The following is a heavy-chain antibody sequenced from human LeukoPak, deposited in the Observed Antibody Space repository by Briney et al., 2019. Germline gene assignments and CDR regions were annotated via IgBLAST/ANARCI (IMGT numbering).Heavy chain of an antibody. J-gene: IGHJ4*02. CDR1: GYTFTGYY. Sequence: ASVKVSCKASGYTFTGYYMHWVRQAPGQGLEWMGWINPNSGGTNYAQKFQGRVTMTRDTSISTAYMELSRLRSDDTAVYYCARKLSFSYYYGSGSSHLDYWGQGTLVTVSS. CDR2: INPNSGGT. V-gene: IGHV1-2*02. CDR3: ARKLSFSYYYGSGSSHLDY. D-gene: IGHD3-10*01.